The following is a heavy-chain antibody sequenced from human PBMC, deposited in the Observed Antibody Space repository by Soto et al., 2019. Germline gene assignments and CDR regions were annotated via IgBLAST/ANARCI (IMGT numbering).Heavy chain of an antibody. Sequence: GASVKVSCKASGYTFTSYGISWVRQAPGQGLEWMGGIIPIFGTANYAQKFQGRVTITADESTSTAYMELSSLRSEDTAVYYCARGYCTNGVCYRRPYYFDYWGQGTLVTVSS. CDR3: ARGYCTNGVCYRRPYYFDY. CDR2: IIPIFGTA. CDR1: GYTFTSYG. D-gene: IGHD2-8*01. V-gene: IGHV1-69*13. J-gene: IGHJ4*02.